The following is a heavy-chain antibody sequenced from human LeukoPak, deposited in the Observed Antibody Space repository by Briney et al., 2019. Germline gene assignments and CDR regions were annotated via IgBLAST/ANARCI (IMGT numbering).Heavy chain of an antibody. D-gene: IGHD4-17*01. V-gene: IGHV1-2*02. J-gene: IGHJ4*02. CDR2: INPNSGGT. CDR3: ARERLYGDYQTFDY. Sequence: ASVKVSCKASGYTFTGYYMHWVRQAPGQGLEWMGWINPNSGGTNYAQKFQGRVTMTRDTSISTAYMELSRLRSDDTAVYYCARERLYGDYQTFDYWGQGTLVTVSS. CDR1: GYTFTGYY.